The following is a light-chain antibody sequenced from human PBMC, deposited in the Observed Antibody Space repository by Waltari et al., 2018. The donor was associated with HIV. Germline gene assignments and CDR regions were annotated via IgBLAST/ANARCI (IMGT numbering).Light chain of an antibody. CDR2: EVT. V-gene: IGLV2-23*02. Sequence: QSALTQPAAVSGSPGQSITIFCTGTASDIGSYNLVSWYQHHPGNAPKVMIYEVTKRPSGVSNRFSGSKSGNTASLTISGLQAEDETDYYCCSYAGNTIYVFGSGTTVTVV. CDR3: CSYAGNTIYV. J-gene: IGLJ1*01. CDR1: ASDIGSYNL.